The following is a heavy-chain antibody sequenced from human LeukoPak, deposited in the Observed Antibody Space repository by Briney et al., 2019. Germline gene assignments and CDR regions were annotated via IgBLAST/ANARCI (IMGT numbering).Heavy chain of an antibody. Sequence: ASVKVSCKASGYAFSGYYMHWVRQAPGQGLEWMGRINPNSGGTDYAQKFQGRVTMTRDTSISTAYMELNRLRSDDTAVYYCARDRAVTGGEELDYWGQGALVTVSS. V-gene: IGHV1-2*06. J-gene: IGHJ4*02. CDR1: GYAFSGYY. D-gene: IGHD6-19*01. CDR2: INPNSGGT. CDR3: ARDRAVTGGEELDY.